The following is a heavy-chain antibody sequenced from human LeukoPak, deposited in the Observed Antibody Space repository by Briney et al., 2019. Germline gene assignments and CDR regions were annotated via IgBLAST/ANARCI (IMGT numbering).Heavy chain of an antibody. D-gene: IGHD6-25*01. Sequence: SETLSLTCTVSGDSITSGIYYWTWIRQHPGKGLEWIGYVYYTGGTYYNPSLESRVIISIDTSGNQFTLKLSSVTAADTAVYYCARDQAARTRDAFDIWGQGTPVTVSS. V-gene: IGHV4-31*03. J-gene: IGHJ3*02. CDR1: GDSITSGIYY. CDR3: ARDQAARTRDAFDI. CDR2: VYYTGGT.